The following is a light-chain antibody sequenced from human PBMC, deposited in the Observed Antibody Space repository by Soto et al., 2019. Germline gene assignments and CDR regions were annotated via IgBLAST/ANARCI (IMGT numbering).Light chain of an antibody. J-gene: IGLJ2*01. CDR1: SGDIGGFNF. CDR2: DVS. CDR3: SSYKTNTHVV. Sequence: QSVLTQPASVSGSPGQSITINCTGTSGDIGGFNFVSWYQQHPGRAPKLIISDVSNRPSGVSNRFSGSKSGNTASLTISGLLAEDEAEYHCSSYKTNTHVVFGGGTKLTVL. V-gene: IGLV2-14*03.